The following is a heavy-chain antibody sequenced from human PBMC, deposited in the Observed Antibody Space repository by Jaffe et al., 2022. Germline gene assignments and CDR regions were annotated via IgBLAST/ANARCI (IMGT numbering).Heavy chain of an antibody. Sequence: QVTLRESGPALVKPTQTLTLTCTFSGFSLSTSGMCVSWIRQPPGKALEWLALIDWDDDKYYSTSLKTRLTISKDTSKNQVVLTMTNMDPVDTATYYCARIPHRTYGDYGKDAFDIWGQGTMVTVSS. V-gene: IGHV2-70*01. CDR3: ARIPHRTYGDYGKDAFDI. CDR1: GFSLSTSGMC. CDR2: IDWDDDK. D-gene: IGHD4-17*01. J-gene: IGHJ3*02.